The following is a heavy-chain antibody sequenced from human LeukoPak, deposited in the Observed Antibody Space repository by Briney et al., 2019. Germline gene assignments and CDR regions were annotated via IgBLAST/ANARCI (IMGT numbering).Heavy chain of an antibody. D-gene: IGHD2-2*01. J-gene: IGHJ4*02. CDR3: ARDRYCSGITCYDY. Sequence: ASVKLSCKASGYTFVSFGINWVRQAPGQGLEWMGWISAYNGKTNYAQKVQGRVTMTTDTSTSTAYMEVRSLRSDDTAVYYCARDRYCSGITCYDYWGQGTLVTVSS. CDR2: ISAYNGKT. V-gene: IGHV1-18*01. CDR1: GYTFVSFG.